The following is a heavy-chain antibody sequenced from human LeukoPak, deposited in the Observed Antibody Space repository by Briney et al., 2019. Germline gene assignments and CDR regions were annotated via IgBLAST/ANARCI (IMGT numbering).Heavy chain of an antibody. CDR2: INHSGST. J-gene: IGHJ4*02. V-gene: IGHV4-34*01. D-gene: IGHD2-2*01. Sequence: SETLSLTCAVYGGSFSGYYWSWIRQPPGKGLEWIGEINHSGSTNYNPSLKSRVTISVNTSKNQFSLKLSSVTAADTAVYYCASRYCSRTSCYGDYWGQGTLVTVSS. CDR3: ASRYCSRTSCYGDY. CDR1: GGSFSGYY.